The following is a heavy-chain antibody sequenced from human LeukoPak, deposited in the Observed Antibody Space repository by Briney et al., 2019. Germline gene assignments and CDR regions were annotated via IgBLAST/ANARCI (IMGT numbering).Heavy chain of an antibody. J-gene: IGHJ4*02. CDR2: IYYSGST. CDR1: GGSISSYY. V-gene: IGHV4-59*01. Sequence: SETLSLTCTVSGGSISSYYWSWIRQPPGKGLEWIGYIYYSGSTNYNPSLKSRVTISVDTSKNQFSLKLSSVTAADTAVYYCARDSPGNTPLWNFDYWGQGTLVTVSS. CDR3: ARDSPGNTPLWNFDY. D-gene: IGHD4-23*01.